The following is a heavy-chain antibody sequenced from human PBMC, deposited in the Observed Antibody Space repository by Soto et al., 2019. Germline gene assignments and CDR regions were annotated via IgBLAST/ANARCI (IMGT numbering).Heavy chain of an antibody. CDR3: ARVRITMVRGVTSEYYFDY. CDR2: ISGSGGST. Sequence: LRLSCAASGFTFSSYAMSWVRQAPGKGLEWVSAISGSGGSTYYADSVKGRFTISRDNAKNFLYLQMNSLRAEDTAFYHCARVRITMVRGVTSEYYFDYWGQGTLVTVSS. J-gene: IGHJ4*02. D-gene: IGHD3-10*01. V-gene: IGHV3-23*01. CDR1: GFTFSSYA.